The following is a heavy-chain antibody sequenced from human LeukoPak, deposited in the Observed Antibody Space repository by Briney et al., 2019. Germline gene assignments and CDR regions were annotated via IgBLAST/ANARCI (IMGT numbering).Heavy chain of an antibody. J-gene: IGHJ5*02. CDR2: INPNSGGT. CDR3: ARAPASRVVPAAIYAWFVP. D-gene: IGHD2-2*01. CDR1: VYTFTGYY. V-gene: IGHV1-2*02. Sequence: ASVKVSCKASVYTFTGYYMHWVRQAPGQGLEWMGWINPNSGGTNYAQKFQGRVTMTRDTSISTAYMELSRLRSDDTAVYYCARAPASRVVPAAIYAWFVPWGQGTPVTVSS.